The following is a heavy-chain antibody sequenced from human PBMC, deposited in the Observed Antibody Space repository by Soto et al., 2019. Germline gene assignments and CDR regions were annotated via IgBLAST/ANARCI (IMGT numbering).Heavy chain of an antibody. D-gene: IGHD4-4*01. CDR2: ISGSGSST. CDR3: AKEGLAGNYPYFDY. Sequence: PGGSLRLSCAASGFTFSSYWMHWVRQAPGKGLVWVSSISGSGSSTCYADSVKGRFTISRDNSKNTVYLQLSSLRAEDTAIYYCAKEGLAGNYPYFDYWGHGTLVTVSS. V-gene: IGHV3-23*01. J-gene: IGHJ4*01. CDR1: GFTFSSYW.